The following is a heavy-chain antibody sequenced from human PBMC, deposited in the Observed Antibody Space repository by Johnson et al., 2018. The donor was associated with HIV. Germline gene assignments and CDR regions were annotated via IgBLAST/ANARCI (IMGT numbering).Heavy chain of an antibody. J-gene: IGHJ3*02. V-gene: IGHV3-64*01. Sequence: VQLVESGGGLVRPGGSLRLSCAASGFPFISYAMHWVRQAPGKGLDYVSAIRSNGGSPYYANSVKGRFTISRDNSNNTLYLQMGSLRAEDMAVYYCAREGPEPVACDIWGQGAMVAVAS. CDR1: GFPFISYA. CDR3: AREGPEPVACDI. CDR2: IRSNGGSP. D-gene: IGHD1-14*01.